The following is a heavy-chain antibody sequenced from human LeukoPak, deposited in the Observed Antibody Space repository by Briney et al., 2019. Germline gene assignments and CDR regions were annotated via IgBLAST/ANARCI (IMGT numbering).Heavy chain of an antibody. D-gene: IGHD3-22*01. Sequence: PGGSLRLSCAASGFTFSNYAMSWVRQAPGKGLEWVSAITNSGGSTYYADSVKGRFTISRDNSKNTLYLQMNSLRAEDTAVYYCAKHNGAYYGLHYWGQGTLVTVSS. CDR3: AKHNGAYYGLHY. CDR1: GFTFSNYA. V-gene: IGHV3-23*01. J-gene: IGHJ4*02. CDR2: ITNSGGST.